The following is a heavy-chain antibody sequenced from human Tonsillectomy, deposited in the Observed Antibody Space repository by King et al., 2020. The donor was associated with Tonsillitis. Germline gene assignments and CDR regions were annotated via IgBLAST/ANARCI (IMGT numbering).Heavy chain of an antibody. Sequence: QLVQSGAEVKKPGESLKISCKGSGYSFTSYWIGWVRQMPGKGLEWMGIIYPGDSDTRYIPSFQGQVTISADKSISTAYLQWSSLKASDTAVYYCARLGWHGSGSYYHGWFDPWGQGTLVTVSS. CDR3: ARLGWHGSGSYYHGWFDP. V-gene: IGHV5-51*01. CDR2: IYPGDSDT. D-gene: IGHD3-10*01. CDR1: GYSFTSYW. J-gene: IGHJ5*02.